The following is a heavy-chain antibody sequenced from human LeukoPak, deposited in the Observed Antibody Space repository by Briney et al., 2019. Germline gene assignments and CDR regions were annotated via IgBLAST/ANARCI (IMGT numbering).Heavy chain of an antibody. CDR2: IIPIFGTA. V-gene: IGHV1-69*05. CDR1: GGTFSSYA. Sequence: ASVKVSCKASGGTFSSYAISWVRQAPGQGLEWMGGIIPIFGTAYYAQKFQGRITITTDESTSTAYMELSSLRSEDTAVYYCARSASIVGATPYYFDYWGQGTLVTVSS. D-gene: IGHD1-26*01. CDR3: ARSASIVGATPYYFDY. J-gene: IGHJ4*02.